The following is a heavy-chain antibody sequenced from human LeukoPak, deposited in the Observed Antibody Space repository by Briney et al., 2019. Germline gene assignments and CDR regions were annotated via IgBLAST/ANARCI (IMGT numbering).Heavy chain of an antibody. D-gene: IGHD5-18*01. CDR2: ISYSGST. CDR3: ARGRIARLPYFDY. J-gene: IGHJ4*02. V-gene: IGHV4-39*07. CDR1: GGSISSSSYY. Sequence: PSETLSLTCTVSGGSISSSSYYWGWIRQPPGKGLEWIGSISYSGSTHYNPSLKSRVTISVDTSKNQFSLKLSSVTAADTAVYYCARGRIARLPYFDYWGQGTLVTVSS.